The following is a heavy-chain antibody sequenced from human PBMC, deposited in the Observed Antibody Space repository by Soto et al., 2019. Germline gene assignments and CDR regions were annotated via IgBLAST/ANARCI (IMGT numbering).Heavy chain of an antibody. CDR1: GYTFTSYG. CDR2: ISAYNGNT. D-gene: IGHD6-19*01. CDR3: ARDQVAVAESAEYFQH. V-gene: IGHV1-18*01. J-gene: IGHJ1*01. Sequence: ASLKVSCKASGYTFTSYGISWVRQAPGQGLEWMGWISAYNGNTNYAQKLQGRVTMTTDTSTSTAYMELRSLRSDDTAVYYCARDQVAVAESAEYFQHWGQGTLVTVSS.